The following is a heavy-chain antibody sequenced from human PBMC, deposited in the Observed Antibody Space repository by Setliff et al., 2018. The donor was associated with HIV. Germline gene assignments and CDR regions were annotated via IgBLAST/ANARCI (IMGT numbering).Heavy chain of an antibody. CDR1: GGSLSSHY. J-gene: IGHJ6*03. CDR3: ARCYYNFWSGYPLDYMDV. V-gene: IGHV4-4*08. CDR2: IYTSGST. D-gene: IGHD3-3*01. Sequence: PSETLSLTCTVSGGSLSSHYWSWIRQPPGKGLECIGYIYTSGSTNYNPSLKSRVTMSVGTSKNQFSLKLSSVTAADTAVYYCARCYYNFWSGYPLDYMDVWGKGTTVTVSS.